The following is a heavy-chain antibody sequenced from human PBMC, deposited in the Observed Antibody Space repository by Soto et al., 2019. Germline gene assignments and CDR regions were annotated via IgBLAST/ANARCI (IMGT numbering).Heavy chain of an antibody. CDR3: ARHKGTFGIAVLDP. J-gene: IGHJ5*02. V-gene: IGHV4-59*08. CDR2: IYYSGST. CDR1: GGSISSYY. Sequence: PSETLSLTCTVSGGSISSYYWSWIRQPPGKGLEWIGYIYYSGSTNYNPSLKSRVTISVDTSKNQFSLKLSSVTASDTAVYYCARHKGTFGIAVLDPWGQGSLVPVSS. D-gene: IGHD6-19*01.